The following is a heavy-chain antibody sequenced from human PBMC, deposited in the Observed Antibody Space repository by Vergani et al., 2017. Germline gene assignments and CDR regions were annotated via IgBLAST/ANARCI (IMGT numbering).Heavy chain of an antibody. D-gene: IGHD6-13*01. CDR3: AKVNSSSSPPDY. J-gene: IGHJ4*02. Sequence: EVQLVESGGGVVRPGGSLRLSFAASGFTFDDYGMSWVRQAPGKGLEWVSGISGSGGSSYYADSVKGRCTSSMDNSKNTLYLQMNSLRAEDTAVYYCAKVNSSSSPPDYWGQGTLVTVSS. CDR2: ISGSGGSS. V-gene: IGHV3-23*04. CDR1: GFTFDDYG.